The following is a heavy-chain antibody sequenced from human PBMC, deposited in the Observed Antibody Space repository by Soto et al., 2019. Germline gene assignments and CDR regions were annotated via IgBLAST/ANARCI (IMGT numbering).Heavy chain of an antibody. Sequence: SQTLSLTCTVSGGSVSSGSYYWSWIRQPPGKGLEWIGYIYYSGSTNYNPSLKSRVTISVDTSKNQFSLKLSSVTAADTAVYYCARDNHRAPTYYDFWSGYSGWFDPWGQGTLVTVSS. CDR1: GGSVSSGSYY. D-gene: IGHD3-3*01. J-gene: IGHJ5*02. CDR3: ARDNHRAPTYYDFWSGYSGWFDP. CDR2: IYYSGST. V-gene: IGHV4-61*01.